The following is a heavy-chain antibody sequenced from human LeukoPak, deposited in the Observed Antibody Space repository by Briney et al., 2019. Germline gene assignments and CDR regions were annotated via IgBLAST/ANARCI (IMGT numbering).Heavy chain of an antibody. CDR1: GGSISSYY. Sequence: TSETLSLTCTVSGGSISSYYWSWIRQPPGKGLEWIGYIYYSGSTNYNPSLKSRVTISVDTSKNQFSLKLSSVTAADTAVYYCARRSAAGFFDYWGQGTLVTVSS. CDR2: IYYSGST. CDR3: ARRSAAGFFDY. J-gene: IGHJ4*02. V-gene: IGHV4-59*08. D-gene: IGHD6-13*01.